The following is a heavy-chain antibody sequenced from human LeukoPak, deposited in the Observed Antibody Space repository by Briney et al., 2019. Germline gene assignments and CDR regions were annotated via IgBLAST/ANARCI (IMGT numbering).Heavy chain of an antibody. V-gene: IGHV4-39*01. CDR1: GGSISSRSYY. D-gene: IGHD3-16*01. Sequence: SETLSLTCTVSGGSISSRSYYWGWIRQPPGKGLEWIGKISDSGNTYYSPSLRSRVTISIDMSKNQFFLKLSSVTATDTAVYYCARGEKVPDYFDYWGQGTLVTVSS. J-gene: IGHJ4*02. CDR2: ISDSGNT. CDR3: ARGEKVPDYFDY.